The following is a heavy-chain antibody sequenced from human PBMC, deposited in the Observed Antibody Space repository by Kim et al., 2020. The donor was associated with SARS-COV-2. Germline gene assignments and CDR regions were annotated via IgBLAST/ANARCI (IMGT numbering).Heavy chain of an antibody. J-gene: IGHJ6*02. CDR3: ARDIASYSSGWIYYYYGMDV. V-gene: IGHV3-30*04. CDR1: GFTSSSYG. D-gene: IGHD6-19*01. CDR2: ISYDGSNK. Sequence: GGSLRLSCAASGFTSSSYGMHWVRQAPGKGLEWVAVISYDGSNKNYVDSVKGRFTISRDNSKNTLYLQMNSLRAEDTAVYYCARDIASYSSGWIYYYYGMDVRGQGTTGTV.